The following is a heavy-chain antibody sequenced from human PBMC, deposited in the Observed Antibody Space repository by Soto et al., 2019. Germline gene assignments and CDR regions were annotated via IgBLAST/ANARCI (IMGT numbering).Heavy chain of an antibody. CDR2: IYSGGST. CDR3: ARAGGNLYYYYYGMDV. D-gene: IGHD3-16*01. CDR1: GFTVSSNY. V-gene: IGHV3-53*01. Sequence: SLRLSCAASGFTVSSNYMSWVRQAPGKGLEWVSVIYSGGSTYYADSVKGRFTISRDNSKNTLYLQMNSLRAEDTAVYYCARAGGNLYYYYYGMDVWGQGTTVTVSS. J-gene: IGHJ6*02.